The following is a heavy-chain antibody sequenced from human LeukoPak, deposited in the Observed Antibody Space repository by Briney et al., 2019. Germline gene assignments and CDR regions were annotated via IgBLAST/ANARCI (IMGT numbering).Heavy chain of an antibody. V-gene: IGHV3-23*01. CDR3: ARAAYSSTWYSRYFDL. CDR1: GFTFSIYA. CDR2: VSSSGANT. J-gene: IGHJ2*01. D-gene: IGHD6-13*01. Sequence: GGSLRLSCAASGFTFSIYAMSWVRQAPGKGLEWVSGVSSSGANTYYADSVKGRFTISRENAKNSLYLQMNSLRAGDTAVYYCARAAYSSTWYSRYFDLWGRGTLVTVSS.